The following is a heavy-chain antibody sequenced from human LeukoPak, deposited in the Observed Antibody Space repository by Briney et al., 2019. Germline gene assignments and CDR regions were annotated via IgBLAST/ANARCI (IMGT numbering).Heavy chain of an antibody. Sequence: ASVKVSCKASGYTFTGYYMHWVRQAPGQGLEWMGWINPNSGGTNYAQKFQGRVTMTRDTSISTAYMELSRLRSDDTAVYYCARKKFGGSLGLFDYRGQGTLVTVSS. CDR3: ARKKFGGSLGLFDY. D-gene: IGHD1-26*01. J-gene: IGHJ4*02. V-gene: IGHV1-2*02. CDR2: INPNSGGT. CDR1: GYTFTGYY.